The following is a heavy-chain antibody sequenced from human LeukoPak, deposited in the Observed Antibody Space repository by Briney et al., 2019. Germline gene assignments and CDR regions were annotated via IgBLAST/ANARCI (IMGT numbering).Heavy chain of an antibody. Sequence: SETLSLTCAVYGGSFSGYYWSWIRQPPGKGLEWIGEINHSGSSNYNPSLKSRVTISIDTSKNQFSLKLSSVTAADTAVYYCARHEVEVWFGEFGMDVWGQGTTVTVSS. D-gene: IGHD3-10*01. CDR2: INHSGSS. CDR1: GGSFSGYY. J-gene: IGHJ6*02. V-gene: IGHV4-34*01. CDR3: ARHEVEVWFGEFGMDV.